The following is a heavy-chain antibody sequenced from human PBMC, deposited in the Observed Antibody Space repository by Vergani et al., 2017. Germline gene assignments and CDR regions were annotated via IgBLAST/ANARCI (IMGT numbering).Heavy chain of an antibody. Sequence: QVQLVQSGAEVKKPGASVKVSCKASGYTFTGYYMHWVRQAPGQGLEWMGWINPNSGGTNYAQKFQGWVTMTRDTSISTAYMELSSLRSEDTAVYYCASQYYGSGKGYYYYYYMDVWGKGTTVTVSS. V-gene: IGHV1-2*04. J-gene: IGHJ6*03. D-gene: IGHD3-10*01. CDR1: GYTFTGYY. CDR2: INPNSGGT. CDR3: ASQYYGSGKGYYYYYYMDV.